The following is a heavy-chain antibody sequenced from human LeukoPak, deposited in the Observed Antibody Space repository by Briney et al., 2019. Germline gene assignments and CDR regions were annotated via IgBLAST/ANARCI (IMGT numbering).Heavy chain of an antibody. CDR3: ARDLYDFWSGYLYFDY. CDR1: GGSISSYY. J-gene: IGHJ4*02. V-gene: IGHV4-59*12. CDR2: IYYSGST. D-gene: IGHD3-3*01. Sequence: PSETLSLTCTVSGGSISSYYWSWIRQPPGKGLEWIGYIYYSGSTNYNPSLKSRVTISVDTSKNQFSLKLSSVTAADTAVYYCARDLYDFWSGYLYFDYWGQGTLVTVSS.